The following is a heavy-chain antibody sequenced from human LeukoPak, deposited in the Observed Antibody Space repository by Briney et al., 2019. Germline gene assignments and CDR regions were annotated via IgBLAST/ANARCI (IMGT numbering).Heavy chain of an antibody. Sequence: TSETLSLTCTVSGGSISSDYWSWIRQPPGKGLEWIGYIHYSGSANYNPSLKSRVIISVDKSKNQFSLKLSSVTAADTAVYYCAREDYYYYYMDVWGKGTTVTISS. CDR3: AREDYYYYYMDV. CDR2: IHYSGSA. V-gene: IGHV4-59*01. J-gene: IGHJ6*03. CDR1: GGSISSDY.